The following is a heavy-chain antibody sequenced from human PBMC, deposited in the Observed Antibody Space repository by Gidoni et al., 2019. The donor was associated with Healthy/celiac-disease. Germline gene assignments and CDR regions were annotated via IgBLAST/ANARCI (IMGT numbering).Heavy chain of an antibody. CDR3: ARNIVVVPAATNYYYYYGMDV. V-gene: IGHV1-46*03. Sequence: QVQLVQSGAEVQKPGASVKVSCQASGSTFPSYSMHFGRQAPGQGLEWMGIINPSGGSTSYAQKFQGRVTMTRDTSTSTVYMELSSLRSEDTAVYYCARNIVVVPAATNYYYYYGMDVWGQGTTVTVSS. CDR2: INPSGGST. D-gene: IGHD2-2*01. CDR1: GSTFPSYS. J-gene: IGHJ6*02.